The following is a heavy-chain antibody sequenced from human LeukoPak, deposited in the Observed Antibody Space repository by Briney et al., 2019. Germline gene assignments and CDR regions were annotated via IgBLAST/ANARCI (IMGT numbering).Heavy chain of an antibody. D-gene: IGHD3-10*01. CDR2: ISACSGNT. J-gene: IGHJ4*02. CDR3: ARAIEIVWGIILLQLHF. V-gene: IGHV1-18*01. CDR1: GFNFTSHG. Sequence: GGSVKVSCKASGFNFTSHGISWVRQAPGQGLEGVGGISACSGNTNYAQNLQGRVTMTRDTSASSASLELRRLRSDDQAVYLWARAIEIVWGIILLQLHFWGQGTLVPVSS.